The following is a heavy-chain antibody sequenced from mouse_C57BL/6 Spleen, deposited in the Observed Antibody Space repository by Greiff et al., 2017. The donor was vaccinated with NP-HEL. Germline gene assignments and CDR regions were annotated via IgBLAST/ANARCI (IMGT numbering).Heavy chain of an antibody. CDR2: ISSGSSTI. Sequence: DVKLVESGGGLVKPGGSLKLSCAASGFTFSDYGMHWVRQAPEKGLEWVAYISSGSSTIYYADTVKGRFTISRDNAKNTLFLQMTSLRSEDTAMYYCADTVGDAMDYWGQGTSVTVSS. CDR3: ADTVGDAMDY. D-gene: IGHD1-1*01. CDR1: GFTFSDYG. J-gene: IGHJ4*01. V-gene: IGHV5-17*01.